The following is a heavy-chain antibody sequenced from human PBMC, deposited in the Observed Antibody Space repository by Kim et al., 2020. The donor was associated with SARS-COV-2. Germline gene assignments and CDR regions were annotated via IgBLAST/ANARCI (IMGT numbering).Heavy chain of an antibody. V-gene: IGHV4-59*01. CDR1: GGSISSYY. J-gene: IGHJ5*02. D-gene: IGHD1-1*01. Sequence: SETLSLTCTVSGGSISSYYWSWIRQPPGKGLEWIGYIYYSGSTNYNPSLKSRVTISVDTSKNQFSLKLSSVTAADTAVYYCARDSRNDGWFDPWGQGTLVTVSS. CDR2: IYYSGST. CDR3: ARDSRNDGWFDP.